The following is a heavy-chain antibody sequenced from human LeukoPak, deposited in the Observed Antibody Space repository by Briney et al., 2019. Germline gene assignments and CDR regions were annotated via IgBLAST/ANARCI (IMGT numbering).Heavy chain of an antibody. CDR3: ARGGGSAHDYGGLNFDY. Sequence: SETLSLTCTVSGGSISYYYWNWIRQPAGKGLEWIGRIYTSGRTYYNPSLKSRVTISVDTSKNQFSLKLSSVTAADTAVYYCARGGGSAHDYGGLNFDYWGQGTLVTVSS. CDR2: IYTSGRT. D-gene: IGHD4-23*01. J-gene: IGHJ4*02. CDR1: GGSISYYY. V-gene: IGHV4-4*07.